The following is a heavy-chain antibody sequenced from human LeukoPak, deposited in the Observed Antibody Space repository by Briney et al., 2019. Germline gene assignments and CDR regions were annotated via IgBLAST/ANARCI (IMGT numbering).Heavy chain of an antibody. D-gene: IGHD3-16*01. CDR1: GFTFNTYA. CDR3: AAAGRGSLDY. CDR2: ISSDGSST. J-gene: IGHJ4*02. V-gene: IGHV3-74*01. Sequence: GGSLRLSCEASGFTFNTYAIYWVRQAPGKGLEWVSRISSDGSSTNYADSVKGRFAISRDAAKNTLFLQINSLRAEDTAVYFCAAAGRGSLDYWGQGTLVTVSS.